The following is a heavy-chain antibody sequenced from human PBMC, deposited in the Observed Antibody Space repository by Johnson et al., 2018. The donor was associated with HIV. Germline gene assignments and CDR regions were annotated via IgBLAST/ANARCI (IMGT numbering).Heavy chain of an antibody. Sequence: QEQLVESGGGVVQPGGSLRLSCAASGFTFSSYGMHWVRQAPGKGLEWVAFTRFDGNNKYYADSVKGRFSISRDNSKQTLYLDMNSLRAEDTAVYFCAREDYHYDGSDHVLGAFDIWGQGTMVTVSS. D-gene: IGHD3-22*01. V-gene: IGHV3-30*02. CDR3: AREDYHYDGSDHVLGAFDI. J-gene: IGHJ3*02. CDR1: GFTFSSYG. CDR2: TRFDGNNK.